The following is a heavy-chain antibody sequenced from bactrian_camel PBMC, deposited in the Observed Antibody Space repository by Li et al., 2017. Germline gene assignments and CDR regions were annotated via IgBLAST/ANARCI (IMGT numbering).Heavy chain of an antibody. Sequence: DVQLVESGGGLVQPGGSLRLSCAASGFKFSSYAMNWVRQAPWKERERVATIYGANVFDYPDSVLGRFTISQDSAKNTVYLQMNDLKPEDTGTYFCVTGRSICAVVAGSSALYGTNYWGQGTQVTVS. D-gene: IGHD6*01. V-gene: IGHV3S10*01. CDR1: GFKFSSYA. CDR2: IYGANVF. J-gene: IGHJ4*01. CDR3: VTGRSICAVVAGSSALYGTNY.